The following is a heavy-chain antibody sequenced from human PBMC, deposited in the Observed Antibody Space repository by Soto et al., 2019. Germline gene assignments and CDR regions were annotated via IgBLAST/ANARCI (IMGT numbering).Heavy chain of an antibody. Sequence: QVQLQESGPGLVKPSETLSLTCTVSGGSISSYYWSWIRQPPGKGLEWIGYIYYSGSTNYNPSLKSRVTISVDTSKNQFSLKLSSVTAADTAVYYCARVEYYYYGMDVWGQGTTVTVSS. CDR1: GGSISSYY. CDR3: ARVEYYYYGMDV. J-gene: IGHJ6*02. CDR2: IYYSGST. V-gene: IGHV4-59*01.